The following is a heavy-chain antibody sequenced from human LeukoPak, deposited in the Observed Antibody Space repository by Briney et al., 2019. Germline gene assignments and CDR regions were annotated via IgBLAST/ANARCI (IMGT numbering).Heavy chain of an antibody. D-gene: IGHD2-2*01. V-gene: IGHV4-30-2*01. CDR3: ASGDIVVVPAAPFDY. CDR2: IYRSGST. CDR1: GSSISSGGYY. J-gene: IGHJ4*02. Sequence: PSETLSLTCTVSGSSISSGGYYWSWIRQPPGKGLEWIGYIYRSGSTYYNPSLKSRVTISVDTSKNQFSLKLSSVTAADTAVYYCASGDIVVVPAAPFDYWGQGTLVTVSS.